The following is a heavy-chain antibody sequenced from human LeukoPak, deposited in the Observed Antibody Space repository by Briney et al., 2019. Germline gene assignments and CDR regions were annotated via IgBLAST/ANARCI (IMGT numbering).Heavy chain of an antibody. CDR2: ISYDGSYR. D-gene: IGHD5-12*01. V-gene: IGHV3-30*04. CDR1: GVTFSSYA. J-gene: IGHJ4*02. CDR3: ARGRGYSGYDSAPDY. Sequence: PGGSLRLSCAASGVTFSSYAIYWVRMPPGKGKEWEAVISYDGSYRTYADSVNSRCIIFRDNSKNTLYLQMNSLRAEDTAVYYCARGRGYSGYDSAPDYWGQGTLVIVSS.